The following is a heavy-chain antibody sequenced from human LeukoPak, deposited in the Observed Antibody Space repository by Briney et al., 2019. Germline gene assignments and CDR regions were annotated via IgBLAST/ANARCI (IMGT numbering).Heavy chain of an antibody. CDR2: IIPIFGTA. Sequence: GASVTVSCKASGGTFSSYAISWVRQAPGQGLEWMGGIIPIFGTANYAQKFQGRVTITADESTSTAYMELSSLRSEDTAVYYCARVDTTVTTYPYYYYGMDVWGQGTTVTVSS. CDR3: ARVDTTVTTYPYYYYGMDV. V-gene: IGHV1-69*13. CDR1: GGTFSSYA. J-gene: IGHJ6*02. D-gene: IGHD4-17*01.